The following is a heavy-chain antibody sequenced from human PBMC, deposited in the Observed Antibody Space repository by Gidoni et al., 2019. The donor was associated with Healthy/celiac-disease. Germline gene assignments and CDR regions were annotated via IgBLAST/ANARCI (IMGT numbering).Heavy chain of an antibody. CDR1: GFTFGDYA. J-gene: IGHJ2*01. D-gene: IGHD2-2*01. CDR3: TRGGDIVVVPAAPGRGWYFDL. Sequence: EVQLVESGGGLVKPGRSLRLSCTASGFTFGDYAMSWFRQAPGKGLGWVGFIRSKAYGGTTEYAASVKGRFTISRDDSKSIAYLQMNSLKTEDTAVYYCTRGGDIVVVPAAPGRGWYFDLWGRGTLVTVSS. V-gene: IGHV3-49*05. CDR2: IRSKAYGGTT.